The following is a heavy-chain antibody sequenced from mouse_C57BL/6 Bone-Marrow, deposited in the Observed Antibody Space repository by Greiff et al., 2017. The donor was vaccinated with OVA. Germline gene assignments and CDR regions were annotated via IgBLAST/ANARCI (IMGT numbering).Heavy chain of an antibody. CDR3: ANYGMDY. J-gene: IGHJ4*01. D-gene: IGHD1-1*01. CDR1: GYTFTSYW. CDR2: IYPGSGST. Sequence: QVHVKQPGAELVKPGASVKMSCKASGYTFTSYWITWVKQRPGQGLEWIGDIYPGSGSTNYNEKFKSKATLTVDTSSSTAYMQLSSLTSEDSAVYYCANYGMDYWGQGTSVTVSS. V-gene: IGHV1-55*01.